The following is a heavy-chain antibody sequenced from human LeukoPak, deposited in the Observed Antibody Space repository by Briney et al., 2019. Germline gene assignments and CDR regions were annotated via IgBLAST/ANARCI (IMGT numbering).Heavy chain of an antibody. CDR2: INPSGGST. V-gene: IGHV1-46*01. CDR1: GYTFTSYY. CDR3: ARAVAHRWVSYYDSSGYLPVDY. Sequence: ASVKVSCKASGYTFTSYYMHWVRQAPGQGLEWMGIINPSGGSTSYAQKFQGRVTMTRDTSISTAYMELSRLRSDDTAVYYCARAVAHRWVSYYDSSGYLPVDYWGQGTLVTVSS. D-gene: IGHD3-22*01. J-gene: IGHJ4*02.